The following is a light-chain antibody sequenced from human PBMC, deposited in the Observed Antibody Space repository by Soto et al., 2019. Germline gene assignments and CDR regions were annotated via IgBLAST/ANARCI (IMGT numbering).Light chain of an antibody. V-gene: IGLV2-23*02. CDR2: EVS. Sequence: QSALTQPASVSGSPGQSITISCTGTSSDVGSYNLVSRYQQHPGKAPKLMIYEVSKRPSGVSNRFSGSKSGNTASLTISGLQAEDEADYYCCSYAGSSTLFGTGTKVTVL. CDR3: CSYAGSSTL. J-gene: IGLJ1*01. CDR1: SSDVGSYNL.